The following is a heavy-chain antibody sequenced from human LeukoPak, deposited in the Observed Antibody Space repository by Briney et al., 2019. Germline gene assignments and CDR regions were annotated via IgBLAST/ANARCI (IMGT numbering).Heavy chain of an antibody. CDR1: GFTFSSYW. D-gene: IGHD6-13*01. CDR3: AATSSSWYENWFDP. Sequence: PGGSLRLSCAASGFTFSSYWMSWVRQAPGKGLEWVANIKQDGSEKYYVDSVKGRFTISRDNAKNTLYLQMNSLRAEDTAVYYCAATSSSWYENWFDPWGQGTLVTVSS. J-gene: IGHJ5*02. V-gene: IGHV3-7*01. CDR2: IKQDGSEK.